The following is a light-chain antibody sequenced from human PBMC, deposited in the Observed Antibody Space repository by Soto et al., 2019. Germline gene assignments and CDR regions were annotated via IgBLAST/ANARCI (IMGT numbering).Light chain of an antibody. J-gene: IGKJ1*01. CDR3: QHYNSYSEA. CDR1: QTMSSW. V-gene: IGKV1-5*03. CDR2: KAS. Sequence: DIQMTQYPSTLSGSVGDRVTITCRASQTMSSWLACYQQKPGKAPKPLIYKASTLKSGVPSRFSGSGSGTEFTLTISSLQPDDFATYYCQHYNSYSEAFGQGTKVDI.